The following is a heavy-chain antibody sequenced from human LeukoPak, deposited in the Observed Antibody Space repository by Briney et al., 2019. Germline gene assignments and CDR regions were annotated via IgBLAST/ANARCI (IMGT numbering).Heavy chain of an antibody. CDR1: GFTFSDYY. D-gene: IGHD5-18*01. Sequence: GGSLRLSCAASGFTFSDYYMSWIRQAPGKGLEWVSYISSSGSTIYYAASVKGRFTISRANAKNLLYLQLNSLRAEDTAVYYCASAVDTAMERVFDYWGQGTLVTVSS. V-gene: IGHV3-11*01. CDR2: ISSSGSTI. J-gene: IGHJ4*02. CDR3: ASAVDTAMERVFDY.